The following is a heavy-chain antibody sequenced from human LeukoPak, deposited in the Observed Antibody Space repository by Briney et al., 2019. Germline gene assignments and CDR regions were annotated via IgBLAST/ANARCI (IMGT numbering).Heavy chain of an antibody. CDR3: ARDSDGFDY. V-gene: IGHV3-7*01. D-gene: IGHD2-21*01. J-gene: IGHJ4*02. Sequence: GGSLRRSCAGSGFTFSNTWMSWVRQAPGKGLEWVTNMKPNGNEKYYVDSVKGRFTISRDNAKNSLYLQMNSLRVEDTAVYYCARDSDGFDYWGQGALVTVSS. CDR1: GFTFSNTW. CDR2: MKPNGNEK.